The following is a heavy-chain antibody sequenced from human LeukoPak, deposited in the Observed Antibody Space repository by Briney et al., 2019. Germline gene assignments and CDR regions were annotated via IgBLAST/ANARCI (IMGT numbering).Heavy chain of an antibody. D-gene: IGHD3-22*01. J-gene: IGHJ4*02. CDR2: ISYDGSDK. CDR1: RFTFSNYD. Sequence: GGSLRLSCAASRFTFSNYDMHWVRQAPGKWLEWLAVISYDGSDKYYSDSVKGRFTISKDNSKNTLYLQMNSLRAEDTAVFYCAKGPDSSGYYSLDYWGQGTLVTVSS. V-gene: IGHV3-30*18. CDR3: AKGPDSSGYYSLDY.